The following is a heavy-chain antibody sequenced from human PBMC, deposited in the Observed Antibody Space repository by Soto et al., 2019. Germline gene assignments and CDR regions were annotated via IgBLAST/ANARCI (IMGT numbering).Heavy chain of an antibody. Sequence: QVQLVQSGAEVKKPGASVKVSCKASGYTFTSYYMHWVRQAPGQGLEWMGIINPSGGSTSYAQKFQGRVTMTRDTSPSTVYMERSSLRSEDTAVYYCARAWRFGSYFDLWGRGTLVTVSS. J-gene: IGHJ2*01. CDR1: GYTFTSYY. D-gene: IGHD3-16*01. CDR2: INPSGGST. V-gene: IGHV1-46*01. CDR3: ARAWRFGSYFDL.